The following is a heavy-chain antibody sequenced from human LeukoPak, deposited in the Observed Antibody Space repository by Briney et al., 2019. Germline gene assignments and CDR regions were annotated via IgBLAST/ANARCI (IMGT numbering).Heavy chain of an antibody. CDR1: GFTFSNYA. Sequence: GGSLRLSCVGHGFTFSNYAMTWVRQAPGKGLEWVSSISFGGGYTFYADSVKGHFTISRDNSRSTLYLQMNNLRAEDTALYYCAKRIDTRGSTHYHDYWGQGTLVTVSS. J-gene: IGHJ4*02. D-gene: IGHD3-22*01. CDR2: ISFGGGYT. CDR3: AKRIDTRGSTHYHDY. V-gene: IGHV3-23*01.